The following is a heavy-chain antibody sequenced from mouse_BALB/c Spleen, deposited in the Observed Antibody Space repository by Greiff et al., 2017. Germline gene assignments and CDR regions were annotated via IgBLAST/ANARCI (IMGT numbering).Heavy chain of an antibody. CDR1: GFTFSNYW. CDR3: TREGYRYDESFAY. CDR2: IRLKSNNYAT. Sequence: EVKLVESGGGLVQPGGSMKLSCVASGFTFSNYWMNWVRQSPEKGLEWVAEIRLKSNNYATHYAESVKGRFTISRDDSKSSVYLQMNNLRAEDTGIYYGTREGYRYDESFAYWGQGTLVTVSA. V-gene: IGHV6-6*02. D-gene: IGHD2-14*01. J-gene: IGHJ3*01.